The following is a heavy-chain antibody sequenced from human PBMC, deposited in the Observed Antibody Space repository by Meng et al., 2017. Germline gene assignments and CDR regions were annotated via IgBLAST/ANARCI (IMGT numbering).Heavy chain of an antibody. CDR1: GGSFSGYY. D-gene: IGHD1-1*01. CDR2: INHSGST. Sequence: SETLSLTCAVYGGSFSGYYWSWIRQPPGKGLEWIGEINHSGSTNYNPSLKSRVTISVDTSKNQFSLKLSSVTAADTAVYYCARGRWNYYVYWGQGTLVTVS. J-gene: IGHJ4*02. CDR3: ARGRWNYYVY. V-gene: IGHV4-34*01.